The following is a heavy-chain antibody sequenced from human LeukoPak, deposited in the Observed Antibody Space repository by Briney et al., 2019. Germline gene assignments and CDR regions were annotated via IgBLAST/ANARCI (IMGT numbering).Heavy chain of an antibody. Sequence: GGSLRLSCAASGFTFSDYYMSWIRQAPGKGLEWVSYISSSGSTIYYADSVKGRFTISRDNAKNSLYLQMNSLRAEDTAVYYCASDLFEYYYDSSSYFDYWGQGTLVTVSS. J-gene: IGHJ4*02. CDR3: ASDLFEYYYDSSSYFDY. V-gene: IGHV3-11*04. CDR2: ISSSGSTI. D-gene: IGHD3-22*01. CDR1: GFTFSDYY.